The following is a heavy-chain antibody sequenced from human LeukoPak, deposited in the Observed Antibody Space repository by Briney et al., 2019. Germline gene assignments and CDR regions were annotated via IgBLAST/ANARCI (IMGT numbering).Heavy chain of an antibody. CDR1: GFTFDDYG. CDR3: ARDWDPPYYYGSGTKRYFDL. Sequence: PGGSLRLSCAASGFTFDDYGMSWVRQGPGKGLEWVSGINWNGDRTGYADSVKGRFTISRDNAKNSLYLQMNSLRAEDTAVYYCARDWDPPYYYGSGTKRYFDLWGRGTLVTVSS. J-gene: IGHJ2*01. D-gene: IGHD3-10*01. CDR2: INWNGDRT. V-gene: IGHV3-20*04.